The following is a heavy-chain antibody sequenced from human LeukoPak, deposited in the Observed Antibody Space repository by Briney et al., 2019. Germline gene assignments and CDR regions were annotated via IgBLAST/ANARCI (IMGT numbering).Heavy chain of an antibody. Sequence: GRSLRLSCAASGFTFSSYAMSWVRQAPGKGLEWVSAISGSGGSTYYADSVKGRFTISRDNSKNTLYLQMNSLRAEDTAVYYCAKALAAAGGFDYWGHGTLVTVSS. CDR3: AKALAAAGGFDY. CDR2: ISGSGGST. CDR1: GFTFSSYA. V-gene: IGHV3-23*01. J-gene: IGHJ4*01. D-gene: IGHD6-13*01.